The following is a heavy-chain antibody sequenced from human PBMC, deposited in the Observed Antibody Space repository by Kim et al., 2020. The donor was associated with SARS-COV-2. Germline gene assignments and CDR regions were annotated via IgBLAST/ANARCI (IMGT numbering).Heavy chain of an antibody. D-gene: IGHD5-18*01. CDR2: IYYSGST. Sequence: SETLSLTCTVSGGSISSSSYYWGWIRQPPGKGLEWIGSIYYSGSTYYNPSLKSRVTISVDTSKNQFSLKLSSVTAADTAVYYCARPRGYSYGTGQDPYDAFDIWGQGTMVTVSS. CDR3: ARPRGYSYGTGQDPYDAFDI. J-gene: IGHJ3*02. V-gene: IGHV4-39*01. CDR1: GGSISSSSYY.